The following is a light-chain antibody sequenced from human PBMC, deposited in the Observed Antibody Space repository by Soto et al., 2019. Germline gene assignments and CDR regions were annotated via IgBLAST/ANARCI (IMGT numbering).Light chain of an antibody. Sequence: ALTQPPSASGSPGQSVTISCTGTSSDVGGYNSVSWYQQHPGKAPKLMIYEVSKRPSGVPDRFSGSKSGDTASLTVSGLQAEDEADYYCSSYAGSNSYVFGTGTKVTVL. V-gene: IGLV2-8*01. CDR1: SSDVGGYNS. CDR2: EVS. J-gene: IGLJ1*01. CDR3: SSYAGSNSYV.